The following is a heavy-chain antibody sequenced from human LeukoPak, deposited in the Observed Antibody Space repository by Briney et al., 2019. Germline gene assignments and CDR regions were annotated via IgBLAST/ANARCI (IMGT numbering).Heavy chain of an antibody. CDR1: GGSISSSNW. Sequence: SETLSLTCAVSGGSISSSNWWSWVRQPPGKGLAWIGEIYHSGSTNYNPSLKSRVTISVDKSKNQFSLKLSSVTAADTAVYYCARVEPLGDYDSSGYYLYWGQGTLVTVSS. V-gene: IGHV4-4*02. CDR2: IYHSGST. CDR3: ARVEPLGDYDSSGYYLY. J-gene: IGHJ4*02. D-gene: IGHD3-22*01.